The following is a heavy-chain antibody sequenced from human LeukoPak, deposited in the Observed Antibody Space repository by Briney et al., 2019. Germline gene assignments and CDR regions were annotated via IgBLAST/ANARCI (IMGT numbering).Heavy chain of an antibody. J-gene: IGHJ4*02. V-gene: IGHV1-69*11. CDR2: IIPILGTA. CDR3: ALWVDDILTGSPNVDY. D-gene: IGHD3-9*01. Sequence: SVKVSCKASGGTFSSYAISWVRQAPGQGLEWMGRIIPILGTANYAQKFQGRVTITADESTSTAYMELSSLRSEDTAVYYCALWVDDILTGSPNVDYWGQGTLVTVSS. CDR1: GGTFSSYA.